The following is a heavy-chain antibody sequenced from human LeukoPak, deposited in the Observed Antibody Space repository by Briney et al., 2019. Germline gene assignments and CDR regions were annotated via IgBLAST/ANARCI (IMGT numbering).Heavy chain of an antibody. D-gene: IGHD1-14*01. J-gene: IGHJ6*03. CDR2: ISGSGGSP. V-gene: IGHV3-23*01. Sequence: HTGGTLRLSCAASGFPFSRYGMSWVRQAPGKGLEWVASISGSGGSPYYADSVKGRFTISRDTAKSTLYLQMNSLRSEDAAVYYCAKYRGTNPYTYYYYDMDVWGKGTTVTISS. CDR3: AKYRGTNPYTYYYYDMDV. CDR1: GFPFSRYG.